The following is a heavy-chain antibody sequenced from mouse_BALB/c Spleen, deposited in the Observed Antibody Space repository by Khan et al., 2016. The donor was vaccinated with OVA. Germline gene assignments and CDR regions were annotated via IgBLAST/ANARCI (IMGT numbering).Heavy chain of an antibody. CDR2: IWAGGST. Sequence: VQLQESGPGLVAPSQSLSITCTVSGFSLTSYGVHWVRQPPGKGLEWLGVIWAGGSTNYNSALMSRLSLSKDNSKSQVFLKMNSLQTDDTALFYCARGDGYYEDAMDYWGQGTSVTVSS. D-gene: IGHD2-3*01. CDR3: ARGDGYYEDAMDY. V-gene: IGHV2-9*02. CDR1: GFSLTSYG. J-gene: IGHJ4*01.